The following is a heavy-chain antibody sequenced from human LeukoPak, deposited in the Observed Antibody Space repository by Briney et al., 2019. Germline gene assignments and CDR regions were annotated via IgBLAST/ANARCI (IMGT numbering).Heavy chain of an antibody. CDR1: GYSLGRNYY. D-gene: IGHD3-16*01. V-gene: IGHV4-38-2*01. Sequence: SETLSLTCAVSGYSLGRNYYWGWIRQSPGKGLEWIGRIYGRASTSYNPSLMNRVTMSVDTSKNHFSLQLTSVTAADTAVYYCARYDSRGSASTRFDYWGPGILVTVSS. CDR2: IYGRAST. CDR3: ARYDSRGSASTRFDY. J-gene: IGHJ4*02.